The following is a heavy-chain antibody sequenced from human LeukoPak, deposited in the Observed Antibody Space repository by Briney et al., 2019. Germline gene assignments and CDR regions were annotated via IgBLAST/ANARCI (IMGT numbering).Heavy chain of an antibody. Sequence: ASVKVSCKGSGYTFTGYYMHWVRQAPGQGLEWMGWINPNSGGTKYAQKFQGRVTMTRDTSISTAYMELSRLRSDDTAVYYCARRRVVPAAIFRYYYYMDVWGKGTTATVSS. CDR3: ARRRVVPAAIFRYYYYMDV. D-gene: IGHD2-2*02. CDR1: GYTFTGYY. J-gene: IGHJ6*03. CDR2: INPNSGGT. V-gene: IGHV1-2*02.